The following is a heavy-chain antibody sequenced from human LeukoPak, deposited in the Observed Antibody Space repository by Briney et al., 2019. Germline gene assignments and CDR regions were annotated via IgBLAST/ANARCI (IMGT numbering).Heavy chain of an antibody. Sequence: ASVKVSCKASGYTFTGYYMHWVRQAPGQGLEWMGRINPNSGGTNYAQKFQGRVTMTRDTAISTPCMEMSRLRSDDTAVYYCARVYYGSGSYYRYVDYWGQGTLVTVSS. CDR3: ARVYYGSGSYYRYVDY. CDR2: INPNSGGT. D-gene: IGHD3-10*01. CDR1: GYTFTGYY. V-gene: IGHV1-2*06. J-gene: IGHJ4*02.